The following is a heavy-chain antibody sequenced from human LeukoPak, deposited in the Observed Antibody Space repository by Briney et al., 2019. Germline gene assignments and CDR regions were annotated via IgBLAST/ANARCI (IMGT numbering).Heavy chain of an antibody. D-gene: IGHD2-15*01. Sequence: SETLSLTCTVSGGSISSYYWSWIRQPPGKGLEWIGYIYYSGSTNYNPSLKSRVTISVDTSKNQFSLKLSSVTAADTAVYYCARDLGYCSGGSCNWFDPWGQGTLVTVSS. CDR1: GGSISSYY. CDR2: IYYSGST. J-gene: IGHJ5*02. V-gene: IGHV4-59*01. CDR3: ARDLGYCSGGSCNWFDP.